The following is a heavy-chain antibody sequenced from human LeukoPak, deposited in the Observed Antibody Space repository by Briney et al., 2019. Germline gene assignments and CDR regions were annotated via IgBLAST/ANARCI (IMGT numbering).Heavy chain of an antibody. D-gene: IGHD6-13*01. CDR1: GYTFTGYY. V-gene: IGHV1-2*02. J-gene: IGHJ3*02. CDR2: INPNSGGT. Sequence: ASVKVSCKASGYTFTGYYMHWVRQAPGQGLEWTGWINPNSGGTNYAQKFQGRVTMTRDTSISTAYMELSRLRSDDTAVYYCARFSSSWYEDDAFDIWGQGTMVTVSS. CDR3: ARFSSSWYEDDAFDI.